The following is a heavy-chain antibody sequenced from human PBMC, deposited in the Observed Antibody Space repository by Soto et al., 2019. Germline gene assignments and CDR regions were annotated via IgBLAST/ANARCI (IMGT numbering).Heavy chain of an antibody. V-gene: IGHV3-30*18. CDR3: AKELLMGLATYYYDSSGYYYYYGMDV. D-gene: IGHD3-22*01. Sequence: HPGGSLRLSCAASGFTFSSYGMHWVRQAPGKGLEWVAVISYDGSNKYYADSVKGRFTISRDNSKNTLYLQMNSLRAEDTAVYYCAKELLMGLATYYYDSSGYYYYYGMDVWGQGTTVTVSS. CDR2: ISYDGSNK. CDR1: GFTFSSYG. J-gene: IGHJ6*02.